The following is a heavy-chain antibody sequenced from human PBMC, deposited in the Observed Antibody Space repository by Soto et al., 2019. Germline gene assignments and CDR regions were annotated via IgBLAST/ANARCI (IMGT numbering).Heavy chain of an antibody. CDR2: ISHTGRT. J-gene: IGHJ4*02. V-gene: IGHV4-38-2*02. Sequence: LSLTCRVSGSSITNSFYWGWIRQSPEKGLEWIGSISHTGRTSYNPSLKSRVSISVDTSKNQFSLTLTSVTAADTAVYYCARDPANLALAVAYFDSWGQGTLVTVSS. CDR1: GSSITNSFY. CDR3: ARDPANLALAVAYFDS. D-gene: IGHD2-15*01.